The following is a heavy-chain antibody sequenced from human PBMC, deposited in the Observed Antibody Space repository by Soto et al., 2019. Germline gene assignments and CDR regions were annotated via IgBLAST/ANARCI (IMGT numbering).Heavy chain of an antibody. D-gene: IGHD1-1*01. Sequence: TGGSLRLSCAASGFTFSSYAMSWVRQAPGKGLEWVPAISAGGGNTYYRDSVKGRFTISRDNSKNTLYLQMNSLRAEDTAVYFCAQTTPSIHWFDPWGQGTLVTVSS. J-gene: IGHJ5*02. CDR1: GFTFSSYA. V-gene: IGHV3-23*01. CDR3: AQTTPSIHWFDP. CDR2: ISAGGGNT.